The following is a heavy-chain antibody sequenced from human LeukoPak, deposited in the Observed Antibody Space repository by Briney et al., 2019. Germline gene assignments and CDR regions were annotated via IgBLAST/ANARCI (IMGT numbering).Heavy chain of an antibody. CDR2: IKSRPDGGTT. J-gene: IGHJ4*02. CDR1: GFTVTRNY. Sequence: PGGSLRLSCAASGFTVTRNYMNWVRQAPGKGPEWVGRIKSRPDGGTTDYAAPVKGRFTISRDDSKNTLYLHMNSLKTEDTAVYYCITVYDSVANWGQGTLVTVSS. D-gene: IGHD5-12*01. CDR3: ITVYDSVAN. V-gene: IGHV3-15*01.